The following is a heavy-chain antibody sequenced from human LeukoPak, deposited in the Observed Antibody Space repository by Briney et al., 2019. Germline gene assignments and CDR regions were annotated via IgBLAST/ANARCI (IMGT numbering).Heavy chain of an antibody. J-gene: IGHJ4*02. CDR3: ARKTYDSSGYPTLVDY. CDR2: INPSGGST. Sequence: GASVKVSCKASGYTFTSYYMHWVRQAPGQGLEWMGIINPSGGSTSYAQKFQGRVTMTRDMSTSTVYMELRSLRSDDTAVYYCARKTYDSSGYPTLVDYWGQGTLVTVSS. V-gene: IGHV1-46*01. D-gene: IGHD3-22*01. CDR1: GYTFTSYY.